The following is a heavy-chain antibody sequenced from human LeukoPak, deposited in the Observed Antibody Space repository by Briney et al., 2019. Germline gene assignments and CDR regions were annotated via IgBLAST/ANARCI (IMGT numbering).Heavy chain of an antibody. CDR2: ISYDGSNK. CDR1: GFTFSSYG. Sequence: TGGSLRLSCAASGFTFSSYGMHWVRQAPGKGLEWVAVISYDGSNKYYADSVKGRFTISRDNSKNTLFLQMNSLRDDDTAVYYCVRGVGVSRFNYFDPWGQGTLVIVSS. D-gene: IGHD6-13*01. CDR3: VRGVGVSRFNYFDP. J-gene: IGHJ5*02. V-gene: IGHV3-30*03.